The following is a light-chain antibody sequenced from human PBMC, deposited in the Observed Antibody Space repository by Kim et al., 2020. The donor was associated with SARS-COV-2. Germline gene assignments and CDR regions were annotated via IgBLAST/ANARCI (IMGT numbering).Light chain of an antibody. J-gene: IGKJ5*01. CDR3: QQYDSLPIT. V-gene: IGKV1-33*01. CDR1: QDINKY. CDR2: DAS. Sequence: STSVGDRVTITCRASQDINKYLSWSQHKPGKAPNVLIFDASNLETGVPSRFSGSGSGTEFTLTINNLQPEDIATYYCQQYDSLPITFGQGTRLEIK.